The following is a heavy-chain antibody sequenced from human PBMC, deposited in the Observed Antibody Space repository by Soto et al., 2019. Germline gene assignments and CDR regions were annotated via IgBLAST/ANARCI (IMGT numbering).Heavy chain of an antibody. D-gene: IGHD1-26*01. Sequence: EVQLLESGGGLVQPGGSLRLSCAASGFTFTNNVMSWIRQAPGKGLEWVSSISPSGGITYYAESVKGRFTITRDNSKSTLYMQMNSLRPEDTAVYYCGKDCGASTVPDCWGQGTLVSVSS. V-gene: IGHV3-23*01. CDR1: GFTFTNNV. J-gene: IGHJ4*02. CDR3: GKDCGASTVPDC. CDR2: ISPSGGIT.